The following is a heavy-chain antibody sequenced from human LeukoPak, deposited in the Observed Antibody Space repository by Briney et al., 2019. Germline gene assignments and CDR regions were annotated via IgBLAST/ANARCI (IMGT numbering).Heavy chain of an antibody. CDR2: INPNSGGT. CDR1: GYTFTGYY. J-gene: IGHJ4*02. Sequence: ASVKVSCKASGYTFTGYYMHWVRQAPGQGPVWMGWINPNSGGTNYAQKFQGWVTMTRDTSISTAYMELSRLRSDDTAVYYCARGREYSYGRFDYWGQGTLVTVSS. CDR3: ARGREYSYGRFDY. V-gene: IGHV1-2*04. D-gene: IGHD5-18*01.